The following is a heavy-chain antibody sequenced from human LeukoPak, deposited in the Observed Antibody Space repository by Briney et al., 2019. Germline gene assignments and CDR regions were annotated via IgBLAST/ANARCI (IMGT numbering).Heavy chain of an antibody. D-gene: IGHD5-18*01. V-gene: IGHV3-33*01. CDR2: IWYDGSNQ. Sequence: GGSLTHFCAASGFTLSTNGIHWGRQAPGKGLEWVSFIWYDGSNQYYADSVKGRFTISRDNSKNTVYLQMNGLRAEDTALYYCARDACTALHYWGRGTLVTVSS. CDR3: ARDACTALHY. J-gene: IGHJ4*02. CDR1: GFTLSTNG.